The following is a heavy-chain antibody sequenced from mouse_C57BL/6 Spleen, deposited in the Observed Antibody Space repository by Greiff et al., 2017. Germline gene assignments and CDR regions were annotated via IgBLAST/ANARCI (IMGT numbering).Heavy chain of an antibody. CDR3: ARPYYYGSSYYYAMDY. V-gene: IGHV1-69*01. CDR2: IDPSDSYT. Sequence: QVQLQQSGAELVMPGASVKLSCKASGYTFTSYWMHWVKQRPGQGLEWIGEIDPSDSYTNYNQKFKGKSTLTVDKSSSTAYIQLSSLTSEDSAVYYCARPYYYGSSYYYAMDYWGQGTSVTVSS. J-gene: IGHJ4*01. CDR1: GYTFTSYW. D-gene: IGHD1-1*01.